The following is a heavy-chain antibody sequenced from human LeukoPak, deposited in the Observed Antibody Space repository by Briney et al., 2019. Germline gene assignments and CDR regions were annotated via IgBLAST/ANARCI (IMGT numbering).Heavy chain of an antibody. V-gene: IGHV1-8*03. CDR3: ARGPTYYDFWSGKMGSDP. J-gene: IGHJ5*02. Sequence: ASVKVSCKASGYTFTSYDINWVRQATGQGLEWMGWMNPNSGNTGYAQKFQGRVTITRNTSISTAYMELSSLRSEDTAVYYCARGPTYYDFWSGKMGSDPWGQGTLVTVSS. CDR1: GYTFTSYD. CDR2: MNPNSGNT. D-gene: IGHD3-3*01.